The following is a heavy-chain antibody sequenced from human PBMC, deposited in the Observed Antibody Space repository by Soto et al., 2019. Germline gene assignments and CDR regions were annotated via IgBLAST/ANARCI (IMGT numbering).Heavy chain of an antibody. Sequence: EVRLVASGGGLVQPWGSVNLSCATSGITFSASSMHWVRQASGKGLEWLGRIRSKANHYATSYSDSVKGRFVISRDDSQDTMFLQMSSLRTEDTAMDFCAIEGAVFGQWGQGPLVTVS. CDR2: IRSKANHYAT. D-gene: IGHD1-26*01. V-gene: IGHV3-73*01. CDR1: GITFSASS. CDR3: AIEGAVFGQ. J-gene: IGHJ4*02.